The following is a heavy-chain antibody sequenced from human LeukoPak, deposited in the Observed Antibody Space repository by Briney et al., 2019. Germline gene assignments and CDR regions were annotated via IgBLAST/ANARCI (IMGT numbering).Heavy chain of an antibody. CDR2: IYYSGST. J-gene: IGHJ4*02. CDR1: GGSISSYY. Sequence: SETLSLTCTVSGGSISSYYWSWTRQPPGKGLEWIGYIYYSGSTNYNPSLKSRVTISVDTSKNQFSLKLSSVTAADTAVYYCARAPRYSSSWLYYFDYWGQGALVTVSS. V-gene: IGHV4-59*01. D-gene: IGHD6-13*01. CDR3: ARAPRYSSSWLYYFDY.